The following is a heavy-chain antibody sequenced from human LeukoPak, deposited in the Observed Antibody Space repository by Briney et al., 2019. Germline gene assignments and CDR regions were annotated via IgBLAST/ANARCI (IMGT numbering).Heavy chain of an antibody. CDR2: INHIGSA. CDR1: GGSFSGYY. V-gene: IGHV4-34*01. Sequence: SETLSLTCAVYGGSFSGYYWNWIRQPPGKGLEWIGEINHIGSANYNPSLKSRVTISVDTSKNQFSLKLSSVTAADTAVYYCARLSYYYGSGKDWGQGTLVTVSS. J-gene: IGHJ4*02. CDR3: ARLSYYYGSGKD. D-gene: IGHD3-10*01.